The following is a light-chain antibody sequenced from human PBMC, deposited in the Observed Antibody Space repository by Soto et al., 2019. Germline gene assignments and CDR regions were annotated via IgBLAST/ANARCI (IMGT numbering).Light chain of an antibody. CDR3: QQYGSSPVA. V-gene: IGKV3-20*01. J-gene: IGKJ1*01. CDR1: QSVSSSY. CDR2: GAS. Sequence: EIVLTQSPGTLSLSPGERATLSCRASQSVSSSYLAWYQQKPGQAPRLLICGASSRATGIPERFSGSGSGTDFTLTINRLEPEDFAVYYCQQYGSSPVAFGQGTKVDI.